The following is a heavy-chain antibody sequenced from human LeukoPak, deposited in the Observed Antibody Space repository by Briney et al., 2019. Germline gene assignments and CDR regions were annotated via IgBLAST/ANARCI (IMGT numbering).Heavy chain of an antibody. Sequence: PGGSLRLSCAASGFTFSSYWMSCVRQAPGKGLEWVANIKQDGSEKYYVDSVRGRFTISRDNAKNSLYLQMNSLRAEDTAVYYCARARIVATISPLGYWGQGTLVTVSS. CDR2: IKQDGSEK. CDR1: GFTFSSYW. D-gene: IGHD5-12*01. CDR3: ARARIVATISPLGY. V-gene: IGHV3-7*04. J-gene: IGHJ4*02.